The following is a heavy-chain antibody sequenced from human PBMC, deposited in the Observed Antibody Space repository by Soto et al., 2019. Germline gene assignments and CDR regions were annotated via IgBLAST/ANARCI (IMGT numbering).Heavy chain of an antibody. J-gene: IGHJ4*02. D-gene: IGHD2-2*01. CDR1: GFTFSSYA. V-gene: IGHV3-23*01. Sequence: GGSLRLSCAASGFTFSSYAMSWVRQAPGKGLEWVSAISGSGGSTYYADSVKGRFTISRDNAKNSLYLQMNSLRADDMAVYYCAIDKCSSTSCYSIWGQGTQVTVSS. CDR3: AIDKCSSTSCYSI. CDR2: ISGSGGST.